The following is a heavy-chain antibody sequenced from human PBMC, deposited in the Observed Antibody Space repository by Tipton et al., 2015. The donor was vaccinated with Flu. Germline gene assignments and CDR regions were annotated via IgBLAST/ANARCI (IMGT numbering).Heavy chain of an antibody. Sequence: QLVQSGGGLIQPGGSLRLSCTVSGFAVRSNHMSWVRQVPGKGLEWVSVIHSDERTNYADSVNGRFTISRDNSRNTLYLQINSLRLEDTAVYYCARDQDYGGKGWQYWYFDLWGRVSLVTVSS. V-gene: IGHV3-53*01. CDR3: ARDQDYGGKGWQYWYFDL. CDR1: GFAVRSNH. D-gene: IGHD4-23*01. J-gene: IGHJ2*01. CDR2: IHSDERT.